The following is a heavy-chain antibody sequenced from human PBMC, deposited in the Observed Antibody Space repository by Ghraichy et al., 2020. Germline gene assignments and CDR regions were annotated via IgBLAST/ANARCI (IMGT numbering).Heavy chain of an antibody. CDR2: INAGNGNT. CDR1: GYSFSTYA. J-gene: IGHJ4*02. Sequence: ASVKVSCKASGYSFSTYAMHWVRQAPGQRLEWMGWINAGNGNTKYSQKFQGRVTITRDTSASTAYMELSSLRSEDTAVYYCALPPLRFGEFILNYWGQGTLVTVSS. V-gene: IGHV1-3*01. D-gene: IGHD3-10*01. CDR3: ALPPLRFGEFILNY.